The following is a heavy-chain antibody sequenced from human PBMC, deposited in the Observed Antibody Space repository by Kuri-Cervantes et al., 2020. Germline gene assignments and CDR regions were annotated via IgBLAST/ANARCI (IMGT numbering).Heavy chain of an antibody. V-gene: IGHV1-18*01. Sequence: ASVKVSCKASGYSFSSYGMNWMRQAPGQGLEWMGWISAYNGNTNYAQKLQGRVTMTEDTSTDTAYMELSSLRSEDTAVYYCATGLGYYDFWSGSTPLDDYWGQGTLVTVSS. CDR2: ISAYNGNT. J-gene: IGHJ4*02. D-gene: IGHD3-3*01. CDR1: GYSFSSYG. CDR3: ATGLGYYDFWSGSTPLDDY.